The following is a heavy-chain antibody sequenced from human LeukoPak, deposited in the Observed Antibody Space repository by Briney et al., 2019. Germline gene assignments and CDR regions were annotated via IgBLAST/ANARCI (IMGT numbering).Heavy chain of an antibody. CDR1: GYTFTSYD. V-gene: IGHV1-8*01. D-gene: IGHD6-19*01. Sequence: ASVKVSCKASGYTFTSYDINWVRQATGQGLEWMGWMNPNSGNTGYAQKFQGRVTMTRDTSTSTVYMELSSLRSEDTAVYYCARVGDSSGSLDYWGQGTLVTVSS. CDR2: MNPNSGNT. J-gene: IGHJ4*02. CDR3: ARVGDSSGSLDY.